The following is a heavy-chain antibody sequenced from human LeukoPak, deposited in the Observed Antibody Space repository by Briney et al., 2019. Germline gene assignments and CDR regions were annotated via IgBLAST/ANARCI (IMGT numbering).Heavy chain of an antibody. CDR2: IYYSGST. J-gene: IGHJ4*02. Sequence: SETLSLTCTVSGDSISGYYWSWIRQPPGKGLEWIGSIYYSGSTYYNPSLKSRVTISVDTSKNQFSLKLSSVTAADTAVYYCARREGQKWLGFDYWGQGTLVTVSS. V-gene: IGHV4-59*05. D-gene: IGHD5-12*01. CDR3: ARREGQKWLGFDY. CDR1: GDSISGYY.